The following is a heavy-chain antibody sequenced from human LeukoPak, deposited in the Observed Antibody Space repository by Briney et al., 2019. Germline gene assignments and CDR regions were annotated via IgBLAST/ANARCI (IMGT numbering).Heavy chain of an antibody. CDR1: GFTVSSNY. CDR3: ARAQRWLQFALDY. D-gene: IGHD5-24*01. J-gene: IGHJ4*02. Sequence: GGSLRLSCAASGFTVSSNYMSWVRQAPGKGLEWVSVIYSGGSTYYADSEKGRFTISRDNSKNTLYLQMNSLRAEDTAVYYCARAQRWLQFALDYWGQGTLVTVSS. V-gene: IGHV3-53*01. CDR2: IYSGGST.